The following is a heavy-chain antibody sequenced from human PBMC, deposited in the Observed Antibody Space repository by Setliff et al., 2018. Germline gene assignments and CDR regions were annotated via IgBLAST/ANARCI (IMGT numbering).Heavy chain of an antibody. D-gene: IGHD3-22*01. J-gene: IGHJ6*03. CDR2: ISTTGDTI. CDR3: ATNPPKGPSGGYYYDDPYYYYMDV. CDR1: KFSFSSYY. V-gene: IGHV3-11*01. Sequence: GGSLRLSCTASKFSFSSYYMAWIRQTPGKGLEWLSYISTTGDTISYADSVKGRFTVSGDNAANSVSLRMSSLSPEDTAVYFCATNPPKGPSGGYYYDDPYYYYMDVWGKGTTVTVSS.